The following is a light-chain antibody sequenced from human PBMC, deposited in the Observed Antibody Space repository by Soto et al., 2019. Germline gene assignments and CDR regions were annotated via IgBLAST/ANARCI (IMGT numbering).Light chain of an antibody. J-gene: IGLJ2*01. CDR3: SSYTSSSTLGV. CDR2: EVS. Sequence: QSVLTQPASVSGSPGQSITISCTGTSSDVGGYNYVSWYQQHPGKAPKLMIYEVSNRHSGVSNRFSGSKSGNTASLTISGLQAEDEAYYYCSSYTSSSTLGVFGGGTKLTVL. V-gene: IGLV2-14*01. CDR1: SSDVGGYNY.